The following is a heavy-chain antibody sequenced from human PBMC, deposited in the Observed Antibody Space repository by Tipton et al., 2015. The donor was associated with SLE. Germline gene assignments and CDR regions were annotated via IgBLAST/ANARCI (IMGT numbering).Heavy chain of an antibody. V-gene: IGHV4-39*07. CDR3: ARVDTPMDFDY. CDR1: GGSISSGSYY. J-gene: IGHJ4*02. CDR2: VYYSGST. Sequence: TLSLTCTVSGGSISSGSYYWGWIRQPPGKGLEWIGSVYYSGSTYYNPSLKSRVAISVDTSKNQFSLKLSSVTAADTAVYYCARVDTPMDFDYWGQGTLVTVSS. D-gene: IGHD5-18*01.